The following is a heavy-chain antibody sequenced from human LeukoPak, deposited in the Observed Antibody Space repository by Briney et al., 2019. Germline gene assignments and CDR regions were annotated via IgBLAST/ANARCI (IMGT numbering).Heavy chain of an antibody. Sequence: GGSLRLSCTASGFNFGDYAMSWVRQAPGKGLEWVGFIRSKAYGGTTEYAASVKGRFTISRDDSKSIAYLQMNSLKTEDTAVYYCTRSNAGFYYYYYYMDVWGNGTTVTVSS. CDR1: GFNFGDYA. CDR3: TRSNAGFYYYYYYMDV. J-gene: IGHJ6*03. CDR2: IRSKAYGGTT. V-gene: IGHV3-49*04.